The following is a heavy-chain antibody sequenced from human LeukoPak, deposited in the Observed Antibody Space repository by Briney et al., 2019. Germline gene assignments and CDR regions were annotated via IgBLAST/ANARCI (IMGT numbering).Heavy chain of an antibody. CDR1: GYTFTSYD. J-gene: IGHJ4*02. Sequence: ASVKVSCKASGYTFTSYDINWVRQATGQGLEWMGWMNPNSGNTGYAQKFQGRVTMTRNTSVSTANMELSSLRSEDTAVYYCARTPTKYCSSTSCYTPYFDYWGQGTLVTVSS. D-gene: IGHD2-2*02. CDR3: ARTPTKYCSSTSCYTPYFDY. V-gene: IGHV1-8*01. CDR2: MNPNSGNT.